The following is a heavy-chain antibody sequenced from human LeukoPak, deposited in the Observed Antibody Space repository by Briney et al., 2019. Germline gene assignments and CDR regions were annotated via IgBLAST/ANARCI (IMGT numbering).Heavy chain of an antibody. CDR2: IYYSGST. Sequence: SETLSLTCTVSGGSINNFYWSWIRQPPGKGLEWIGCIYYSGSTNYNPSLKSRVTISGDTSKNQFSLKLSSVTAADTAAYYCARGGGYYDSNNYYQGYFEYWGQGTLVTVSS. CDR1: GGSINNFY. D-gene: IGHD3-22*01. J-gene: IGHJ4*02. V-gene: IGHV4-59*01. CDR3: ARGGGYYDSNNYYQGYFEY.